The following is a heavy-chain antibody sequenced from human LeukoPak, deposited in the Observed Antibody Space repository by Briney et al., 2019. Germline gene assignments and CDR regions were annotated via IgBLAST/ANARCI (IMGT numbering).Heavy chain of an antibody. CDR3: VRDVHYVFDY. V-gene: IGHV3-48*01. CDR2: ITSSSGSL. CDR1: GFTFSSYS. Sequence: PGGSPRLSCVASGFTFSSYSMNWVRQAPGKGLEWISYITSSSGSLSYADSVKGRFIISRDNAKNSLYLQMNSLRAEDTAIYYCVRDVHYVFDYWGPGTLVTVSS. J-gene: IGHJ4*02. D-gene: IGHD4-17*01.